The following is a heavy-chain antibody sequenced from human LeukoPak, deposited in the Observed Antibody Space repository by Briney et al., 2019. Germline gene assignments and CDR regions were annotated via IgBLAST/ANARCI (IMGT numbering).Heavy chain of an antibody. CDR3: AKSRIGFSGQVDL. CDR1: GFTFSTYG. Sequence: PGGSLRLSCAASGFTFSTYGMNWVRQAPGKGLEWVSYISGSSSSINYAESVKGRFTSSRDNAKNSLYLQMNSLRAEDTAVYYCAKSRIGFSGQVDLWGPGTLVNVSS. CDR2: ISGSSSSI. V-gene: IGHV3-48*04. J-gene: IGHJ5*02. D-gene: IGHD1-26*01.